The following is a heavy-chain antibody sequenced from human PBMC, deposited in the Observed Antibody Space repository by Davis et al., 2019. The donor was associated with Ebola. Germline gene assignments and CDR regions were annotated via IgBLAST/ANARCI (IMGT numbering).Heavy chain of an antibody. CDR2: INHSGST. CDR3: ARTRELLGVLIDY. CDR1: GRSFSGYY. J-gene: IGHJ4*02. D-gene: IGHD1-26*01. V-gene: IGHV4-34*01. Sequence: PSETLSLTCAVYGRSFSGYYWRWIRQPPGKGLEWIGEINHSGSTNYNPSLKSRVTISVDTSKNQFSLKLTSVTAADTAVYYCARTRELLGVLIDYWGQGTLVTVSS.